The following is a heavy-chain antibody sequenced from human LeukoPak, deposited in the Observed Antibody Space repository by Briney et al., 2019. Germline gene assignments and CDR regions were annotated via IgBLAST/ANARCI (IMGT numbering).Heavy chain of an antibody. CDR1: GFIFSDYN. CDR3: ARETEATASLG. J-gene: IGHJ4*02. CDR2: IDSSSSTI. Sequence: PGGSLRLSCEASGFIFSDYNMNWVRQAPGKGLEWLSFIDSSSSTIYYADSVKGRFAISRDNAKNSLFLQMDSLRAEDTAVYYCARETEATASLGWGQGTLVTVSS. V-gene: IGHV3-48*04. D-gene: IGHD5-18*01.